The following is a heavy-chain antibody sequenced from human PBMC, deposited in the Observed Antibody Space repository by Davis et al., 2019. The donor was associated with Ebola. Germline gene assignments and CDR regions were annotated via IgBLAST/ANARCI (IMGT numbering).Heavy chain of an antibody. CDR3: ARGDSGSYYSAY. V-gene: IGHV1-69*13. Sequence: SVKVSCKASGGTFSSYAISWVRQAPGQGLEWMGVIIPIFGTANYAQKFQGRVTITADESTSTAYMELSSLKSEDTAVYYCARGDSGSYYSAYWGQGTLVTVSS. J-gene: IGHJ4*02. D-gene: IGHD1-26*01. CDR2: IIPIFGTA. CDR1: GGTFSSYA.